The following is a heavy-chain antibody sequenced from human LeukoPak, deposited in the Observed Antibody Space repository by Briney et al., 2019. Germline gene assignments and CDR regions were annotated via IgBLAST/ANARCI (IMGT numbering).Heavy chain of an antibody. D-gene: IGHD5-24*01. CDR3: ANPTRWLQLDY. CDR2: ISGSGGST. V-gene: IGHV3-23*01. CDR1: GFTFGSYA. Sequence: GGSLRLSCAASGFTFGSYAMSWVRQAPGKGLEWVSAISGSGGSTYYADSVKGRFTISRDNSKNTLYLQMNSLRAEDTAVYYCANPTRWLQLDYWGQGTLVTVSS. J-gene: IGHJ4*02.